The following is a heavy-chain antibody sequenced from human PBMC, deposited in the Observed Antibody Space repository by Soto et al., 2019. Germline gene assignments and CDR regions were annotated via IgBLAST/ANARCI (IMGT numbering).Heavy chain of an antibody. Sequence: GASVKVSCKASGGTFSSYAISWVRQAPGQGLEWMGGIIPIFGTANYAQKFQGRVTITADESTSTAYMELGSLRSEDTAVYYCARWRGSSKKPVDAFDIWGQGTMVTVSS. J-gene: IGHJ3*02. CDR2: IIPIFGTA. D-gene: IGHD1-26*01. CDR1: GGTFSSYA. CDR3: ARWRGSSKKPVDAFDI. V-gene: IGHV1-69*13.